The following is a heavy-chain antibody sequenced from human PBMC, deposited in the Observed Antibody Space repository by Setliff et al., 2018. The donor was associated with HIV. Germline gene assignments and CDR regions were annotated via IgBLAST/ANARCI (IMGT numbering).Heavy chain of an antibody. J-gene: IGHJ4*02. D-gene: IGHD4-17*01. CDR2: IESKTDGGTT. V-gene: IGHV3-15*04. CDR3: TTIQKLTTPVDY. CDR1: GFSFSNDW. Sequence: PGGSLRLSCAASGFSFSNDWMNWVRQAPGKGLEWVGRIESKTDGGTTDYAAPVKGRFTISRDDSKNTLYLQMNSLKTEDTAIYYCTTIQKLTTPVDYWGQGTLVTVSS.